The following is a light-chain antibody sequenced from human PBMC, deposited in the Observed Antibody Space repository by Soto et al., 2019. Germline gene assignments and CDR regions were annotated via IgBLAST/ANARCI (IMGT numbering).Light chain of an antibody. Sequence: QSVLTQPASVSGSPGQTITISCIGTSSDVGGYNYLSWYQQHPGKAPKVMIYEVSNRPSGVSNRFSGSKSGNTASLTISGLQAEDEADYFCSSYTTSGTPVFGGGTKLTVL. CDR3: SSYTTSGTPV. J-gene: IGLJ3*02. CDR2: EVS. V-gene: IGLV2-14*01. CDR1: SSDVGGYNY.